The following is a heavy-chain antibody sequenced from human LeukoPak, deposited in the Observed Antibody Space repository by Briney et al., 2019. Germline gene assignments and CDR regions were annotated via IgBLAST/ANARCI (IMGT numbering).Heavy chain of an antibody. CDR2: ISITGGYR. V-gene: IGHV3-23*01. Sequence: GGSLRLSCVGSGFSFSTYDMGWGRQTPGKGLEWVSAISITGGYREDADSVKGRFTISRDTSQNTLFLQMHSLRAEDTAVYYCAKKPATIKFPFDIWGQGTLVTVSP. CDR3: AKKPATIKFPFDI. J-gene: IGHJ4*02. D-gene: IGHD5-24*01. CDR1: GFSFSTYD.